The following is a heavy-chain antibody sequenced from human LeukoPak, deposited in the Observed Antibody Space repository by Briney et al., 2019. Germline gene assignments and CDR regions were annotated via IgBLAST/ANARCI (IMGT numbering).Heavy chain of an antibody. J-gene: IGHJ6*02. CDR1: GYRFTSYW. CDR2: IYPGDSDT. V-gene: IGHV5-51*01. CDR3: AKQTYYYDSSGYYERNYYYYYGMDV. Sequence: GESLKISCKGSGYRFTSYWIGWVRQMPGKGLEWMGIIYPGDSDTRYSPSFQGQVTISADKSISTAYLQWSSLKASDTAMYYCAKQTYYYDSSGYYERNYYYYYGMDVWGQGTTVTVSS. D-gene: IGHD3-22*01.